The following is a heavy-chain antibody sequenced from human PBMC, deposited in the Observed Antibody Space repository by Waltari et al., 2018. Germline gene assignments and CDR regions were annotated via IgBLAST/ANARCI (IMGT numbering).Heavy chain of an antibody. CDR3: ARGDYGFLQWLEGWFDP. D-gene: IGHD3-3*01. J-gene: IGHJ5*02. V-gene: IGHV4-38-2*01. CDR1: DFSISGGYY. CDR2: VFHTGNP. Sequence: QVQLQESGPGLVKPSETLSLTCAVSDFSISGGYYWGWIRQPPGKGLEWIGSVFHTGNPYYTPSLTSRVTISVDPSKNHFSLKLSSVTAADTAVYYCARGDYGFLQWLEGWFDPWGQGTLVTVSS.